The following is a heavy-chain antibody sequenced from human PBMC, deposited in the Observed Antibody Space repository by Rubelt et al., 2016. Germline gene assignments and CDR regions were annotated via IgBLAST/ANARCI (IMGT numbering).Heavy chain of an antibody. D-gene: IGHD1-7*01. J-gene: IGHJ4*02. CDR2: ISAYNGNT. Sequence: QVQLVQSGAEVKKPGASVKVSCKASGYTFTSYGISWVRQAPGQGLEWMGWISAYNGNTNYAQKSQCRVTRTPDTSSSPAYMELRSLGSDDTAVYYCARDLPPFRRYNWNFPLDYWGQGTLVTVSS. V-gene: IGHV1-18*01. CDR1: GYTFTSYG. CDR3: ARDLPPFRRYNWNFPLDY.